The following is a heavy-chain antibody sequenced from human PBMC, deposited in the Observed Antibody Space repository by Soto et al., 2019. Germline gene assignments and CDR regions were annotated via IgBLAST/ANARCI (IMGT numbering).Heavy chain of an antibody. CDR3: ARDPVYYDFWSGGPGAFDI. CDR1: GGSISSYY. CDR2: IYYSGST. D-gene: IGHD3-3*01. V-gene: IGHV4-59*01. J-gene: IGHJ3*02. Sequence: SSETLSLTCTVSGGSISSYYWSWIRQPPGKGLEWIGYIYYSGSTNYNPSLKSRVTISVDTSKNQFSLKLSSVTAADTAVYYCARDPVYYDFWSGGPGAFDIWGQGTMVTVSS.